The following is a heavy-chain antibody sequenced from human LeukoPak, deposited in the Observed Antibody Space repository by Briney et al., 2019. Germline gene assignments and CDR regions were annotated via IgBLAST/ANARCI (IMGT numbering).Heavy chain of an antibody. D-gene: IGHD2-2*02. Sequence: RVSGPTLVKPTQTLTLTCTFSGFSLSTGGVGVGWIRQPPGKALEWLALIYWNDDKRYSPSLKSRLTITKDTSKNQVVLTMTNMDPVDTATYYCAHRRPYCSSTSCYIQYNWFDPWGQGTLVTVSS. J-gene: IGHJ5*02. CDR3: AHRRPYCSSTSCYIQYNWFDP. CDR1: GFSLSTGGVG. V-gene: IGHV2-5*01. CDR2: IYWNDDK.